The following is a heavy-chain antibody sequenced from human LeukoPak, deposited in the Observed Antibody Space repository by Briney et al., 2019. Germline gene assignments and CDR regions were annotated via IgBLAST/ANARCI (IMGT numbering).Heavy chain of an antibody. V-gene: IGHV3-23*01. J-gene: IGHJ4*02. Sequence: TGGSLRLSCAASGFTFSSYAMSWVRQAPGKGLEWVSTISGSGGSTYYADSVKGRFTISRDNSKTTLYLQMNSLRAEDTAVYYCAKVRFCSSTSCYRVFDYWGQGTLVTVSS. CDR2: ISGSGGST. D-gene: IGHD2-2*02. CDR1: GFTFSSYA. CDR3: AKVRFCSSTSCYRVFDY.